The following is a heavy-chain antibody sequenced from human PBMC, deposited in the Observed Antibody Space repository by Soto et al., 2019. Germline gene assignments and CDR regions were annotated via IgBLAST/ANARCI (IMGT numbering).Heavy chain of an antibody. CDR3: AKDRPWEGNSVGVSYFDY. J-gene: IGHJ4*02. CDR1: GLTFSNYA. V-gene: IGHV3-23*01. D-gene: IGHD1-26*01. CDR2: ISGSGSKT. Sequence: GGSLRLSCAASGLTFSNYAMSWVRQAPGKGLEWVSAISGSGSKTYYSDSVKGRFTISRDNSKNTVYLQMNSLRAEDTALYYCAKDRPWEGNSVGVSYFDYWGQGTLVTVSS.